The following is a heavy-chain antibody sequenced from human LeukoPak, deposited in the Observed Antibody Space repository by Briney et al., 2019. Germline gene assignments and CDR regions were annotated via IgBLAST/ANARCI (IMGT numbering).Heavy chain of an antibody. V-gene: IGHV3-7*01. D-gene: IGHD3-10*01. CDR2: IKEDGNEI. Sequence: PGRSLRLSCAASGFTFSGYAMHWVRQTPGKGLEWVANIKEDGNEIFYVDSVKGRFTISRDNAKNSLYLQMNSLRAEDTAVYYCARSPDGVDYWGQGTLVTVSS. CDR3: ARSPDGVDY. J-gene: IGHJ4*02. CDR1: GFTFSGYA.